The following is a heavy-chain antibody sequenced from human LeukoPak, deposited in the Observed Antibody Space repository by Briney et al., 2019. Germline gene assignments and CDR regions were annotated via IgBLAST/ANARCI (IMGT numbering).Heavy chain of an antibody. CDR1: GYTFTGYY. V-gene: IGHV1-2*02. CDR2: INPNSGGT. D-gene: IGHD5-18*01. Sequence: ASVKVSCKASGYTFTGYYMHWVRQAPGQGLEWMGWINPNSGGTNYAQKFQGRVTMTRDTSISTAYMELSRLRSDDTAVYYCARWGNRGYSYGPYYFDYWGQGTLVTVSS. CDR3: ARWGNRGYSYGPYYFDY. J-gene: IGHJ4*02.